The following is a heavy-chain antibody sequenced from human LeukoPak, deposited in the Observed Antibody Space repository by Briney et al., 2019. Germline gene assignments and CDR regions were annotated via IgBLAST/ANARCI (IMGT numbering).Heavy chain of an antibody. D-gene: IGHD1-26*01. CDR1: GGSISSNNYY. V-gene: IGHV4-39*07. CDR2: IYYSGST. CDR3: ARGGEGAFDY. Sequence: KTSETLSLTCTVSGGSISSNNYYWGWIRQPPGKGLEWIGSIYYSGSTYYNPSLKSRVTISVDTSKNQFSLKLSSVTAADTAVYYCARGGEGAFDYWGQGTLVTVSS. J-gene: IGHJ4*02.